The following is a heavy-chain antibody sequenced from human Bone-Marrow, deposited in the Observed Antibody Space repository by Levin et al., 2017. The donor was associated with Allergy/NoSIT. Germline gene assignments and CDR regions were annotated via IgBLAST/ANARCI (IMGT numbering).Heavy chain of an antibody. CDR2: IYSGGDT. Sequence: PGGSLRLSCAASGFTVSRNYMSWVRQAPGKGLEWVSVIYSGGDTFYAESVKGRFTISRDNSKNTLYLQMNSLIAEDTAVYYCAKNGGWYGSGYFDYWGQGTLVTVSS. D-gene: IGHD6-19*01. J-gene: IGHJ4*02. CDR3: AKNGGWYGSGYFDY. CDR1: GFTVSRNY. V-gene: IGHV3-66*02.